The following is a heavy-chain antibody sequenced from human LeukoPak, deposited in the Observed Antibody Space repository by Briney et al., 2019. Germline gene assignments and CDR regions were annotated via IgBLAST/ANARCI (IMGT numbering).Heavy chain of an antibody. CDR3: ARTYYYYYYMDV. J-gene: IGHJ6*03. CDR2: IYYSGST. CDR1: GGSISSHY. Sequence: SETLSLTCTVSGGSISSHYWSWIRQPPGKGLEWTGYIYYSGSTNYNPSLRSRLTISVDTSKNQFSLKLSSVTAADTAVYYCARTYYYYYYMDVWGKGTTVTVSS. V-gene: IGHV4-59*11.